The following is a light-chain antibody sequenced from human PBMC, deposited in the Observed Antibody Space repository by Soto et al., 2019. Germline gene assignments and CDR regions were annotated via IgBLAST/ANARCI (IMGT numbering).Light chain of an antibody. Sequence: QSALTQPASLSGSPGQSITISCTGTRSDVGSYNHVSWYQQHPGKAPKLMIYEVSKWPSGVSTRFSGSKSGNTASLTISGLQAEDEADYFCCSYAGSSTFIFGGGTQLTVL. CDR2: EVS. CDR3: CSYAGSSTFI. V-gene: IGLV2-23*02. J-gene: IGLJ2*01. CDR1: RSDVGSYNH.